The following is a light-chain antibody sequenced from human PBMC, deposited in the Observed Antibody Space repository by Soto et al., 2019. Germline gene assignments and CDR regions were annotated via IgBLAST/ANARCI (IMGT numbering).Light chain of an antibody. J-gene: IGKJ3*01. CDR3: QQYNNWPPFT. Sequence: EIVMTQSPATLSVSPGERATLSCRASQSVSSNLAWYQHKPGQAPRLLIYGASTRATGIPARFSGSGSGTEFTLTISSLQSEDLAVYYCQQYNNWPPFTFGPGTKVDIK. CDR1: QSVSSN. CDR2: GAS. V-gene: IGKV3-15*01.